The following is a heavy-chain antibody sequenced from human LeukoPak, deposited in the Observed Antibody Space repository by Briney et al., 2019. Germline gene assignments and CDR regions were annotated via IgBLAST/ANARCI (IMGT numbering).Heavy chain of an antibody. J-gene: IGHJ4*02. D-gene: IGHD2-2*01. CDR2: ISWNSGSI. Sequence: GRSLRLSCAASGFTFDDYAMHWVRQAPGKGLEWVSGISWNSGSIGYADSVKGRFTISRDNAKNSLYLQMNSLRAEDTALYYCAKDIGDIVVVPAAIESVGFDYWAREPWSPSPQ. CDR1: GFTFDDYA. V-gene: IGHV3-9*01. CDR3: AKDIGDIVVVPAAIESVGFDY.